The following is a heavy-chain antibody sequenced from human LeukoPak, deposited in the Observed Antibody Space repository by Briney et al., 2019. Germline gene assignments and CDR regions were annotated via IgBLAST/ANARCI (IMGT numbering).Heavy chain of an antibody. V-gene: IGHV4-59*12. D-gene: IGHD3-10*01. Sequence: PSETLSLTCTVSGGSISSYYWSWIRQPPGKGLEWIGYIYYSGSTNYNPSLKSRVTISVDTSKNQFSLQLNSVTPEDTAVYYCARGGLVRGTINSLIAFDIWGQGTMVTVSS. J-gene: IGHJ3*02. CDR3: ARGGLVRGTINSLIAFDI. CDR2: IYYSGST. CDR1: GGSISSYY.